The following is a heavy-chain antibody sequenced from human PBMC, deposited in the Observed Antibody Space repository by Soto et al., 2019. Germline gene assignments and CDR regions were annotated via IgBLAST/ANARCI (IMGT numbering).Heavy chain of an antibody. J-gene: IGHJ4*02. CDR3: ARGPGYGLDY. Sequence: VASVKVSCKASGYTFTGYYIHWVRQAPGQGLEWMGWISPNTGGTNFPQKFQGRVTLTRDTSINTAYLELRRLTSDDTAVYFCARGPGYGLDYWGQGTLVTVSS. V-gene: IGHV1-2*02. CDR2: ISPNTGGT. D-gene: IGHD5-18*01. CDR1: GYTFTGYY.